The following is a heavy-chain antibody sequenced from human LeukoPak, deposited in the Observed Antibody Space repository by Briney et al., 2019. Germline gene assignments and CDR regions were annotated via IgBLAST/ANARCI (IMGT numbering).Heavy chain of an antibody. CDR1: GGSISSSSYY. Sequence: SETLSLTCTVSGGSISSSSYYWGWIRQPPGKGLEWIGYIYYSGSTYYNPSLKSRVTISVDTSKNQFSLKLSSVTAADTAVYYCARVVGEVDYWGQGTLVTVSS. J-gene: IGHJ4*02. V-gene: IGHV4-30-4*08. CDR3: ARVVGEVDY. D-gene: IGHD3-10*01. CDR2: IYYSGST.